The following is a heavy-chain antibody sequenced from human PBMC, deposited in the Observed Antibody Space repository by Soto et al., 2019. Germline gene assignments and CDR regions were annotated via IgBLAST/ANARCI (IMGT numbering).Heavy chain of an antibody. CDR1: GFTFSSYA. Sequence: GGSLRLSCAASGFTFSSYAMHWVRQAPGKGLEWVSGIGGSGRTTYYADSVKGRFTISRDNSNNTLFLQMNSLRAEDTAVYYCAKSRYSDSSGDFYDYWGQGTLVTVSS. CDR3: AKSRYSDSSGDFYDY. J-gene: IGHJ4*02. CDR2: IGGSGRTT. V-gene: IGHV3-23*01. D-gene: IGHD3-22*01.